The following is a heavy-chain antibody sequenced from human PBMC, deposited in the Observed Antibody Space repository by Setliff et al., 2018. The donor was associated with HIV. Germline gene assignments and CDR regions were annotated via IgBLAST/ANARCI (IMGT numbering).Heavy chain of an antibody. CDR3: ARILVGVDDAFDI. CDR2: ISAYNGNT. CDR1: GYTFTNYG. Sequence: ASVKVSCKASGYTFTNYGISWVRQAPGQGLEWTGWISAYNGNTNYAQKLQDRVTMTTDTSTSTAYMELRSLRSDDTAVYYCARILVGVDDAFDIWGQGTMVTVS. D-gene: IGHD1-26*01. J-gene: IGHJ3*02. V-gene: IGHV1-18*01.